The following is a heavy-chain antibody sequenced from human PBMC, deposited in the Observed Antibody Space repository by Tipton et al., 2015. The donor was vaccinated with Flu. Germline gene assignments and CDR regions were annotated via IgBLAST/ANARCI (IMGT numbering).Heavy chain of an antibody. J-gene: IGHJ4*02. Sequence: LTCAVYGGSFSGYYWSWIRQPPGKGLEWIGEINHSGSTNYNPSLKSRVTISVDTSKNQFSLRLSSVTAADTAVYYCARRTYYYGSGEQDYWGQGTLVTVSS. CDR3: ARRTYYYGSGEQDY. V-gene: IGHV4-34*01. CDR1: GGSFSGYY. CDR2: INHSGST. D-gene: IGHD3-10*01.